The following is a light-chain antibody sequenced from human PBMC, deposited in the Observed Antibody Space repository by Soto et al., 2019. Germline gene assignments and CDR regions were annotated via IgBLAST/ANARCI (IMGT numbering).Light chain of an antibody. Sequence: EIVLTQSPATLSVSPGETATLSGMASQSVSSSYLAWYQQKSGLAPRLLIYGASSRATGIPDRFSGSGSGTDFTLTISRLEPEDFAVYYCQQYGSSPITFGQGTRLEIK. V-gene: IGKV3-20*01. CDR1: QSVSSSY. CDR2: GAS. CDR3: QQYGSSPIT. J-gene: IGKJ5*01.